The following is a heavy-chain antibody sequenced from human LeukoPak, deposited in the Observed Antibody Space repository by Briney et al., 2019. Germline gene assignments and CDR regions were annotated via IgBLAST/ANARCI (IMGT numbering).Heavy chain of an antibody. D-gene: IGHD1-26*01. J-gene: IGHJ4*02. CDR3: ARGGSVSYYFDY. Sequence: PGGSLRLSCAASGFTFSTYEMNWVRQAPGKGLEWVSYITNSGNSIYYADSVKGRFTISRDNTKNSLYLQMNSLRAEDTAVYHCARGGSVSYYFDYWGQGTLVTVSS. V-gene: IGHV3-48*03. CDR2: ITNSGNSI. CDR1: GFTFSTYE.